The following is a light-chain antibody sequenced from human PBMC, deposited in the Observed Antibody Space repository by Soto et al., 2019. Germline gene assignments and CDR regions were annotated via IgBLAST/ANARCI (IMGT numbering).Light chain of an antibody. J-gene: IGLJ1*01. CDR1: SSDVGGYNY. Sequence: QSALTQPASVSGSPGQSITISCTGSSSDVGGYNYVSWFQQHPGRAPKFMIYEVSNRPSGVSNRFSGSKSGNTASLTVSGLQAEDDADYYCASYTSTNSYVFGTGTKVTVL. CDR2: EVS. V-gene: IGLV2-14*01. CDR3: ASYTSTNSYV.